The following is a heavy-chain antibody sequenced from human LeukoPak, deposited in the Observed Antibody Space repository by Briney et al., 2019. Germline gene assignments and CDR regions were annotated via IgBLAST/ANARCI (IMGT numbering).Heavy chain of an antibody. J-gene: IGHJ3*02. CDR2: IGDYGGHI. D-gene: IGHD3-9*01. Sequence: PGGSLRLSCAASGFTFNNYAMSWVRQVPGKGLEWVSAIGDYGGHIYYADSVKGRFTISRDNSKNTLYLQMNSLRAEDTAVYYCAKDRPDYDILTGYLGEIDAFDIWGQGTMVTGSS. V-gene: IGHV3-23*01. CDR1: GFTFNNYA. CDR3: AKDRPDYDILTGYLGEIDAFDI.